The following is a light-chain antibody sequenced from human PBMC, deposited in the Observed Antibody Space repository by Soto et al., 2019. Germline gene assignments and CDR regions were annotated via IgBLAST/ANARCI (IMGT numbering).Light chain of an antibody. Sequence: EIVLTQSPGTLFLSPGERGTLSCRARQSVSNSQLAWYQQKPGQAPRLLIYDTSSRATGTPDRFRGSGSGTDFTLTISRLEPEDCAVYYCQQYSNSPPTFGQGTKVEIK. V-gene: IGKV3-20*01. CDR1: QSVSNSQ. CDR2: DTS. CDR3: QQYSNSPPT. J-gene: IGKJ1*01.